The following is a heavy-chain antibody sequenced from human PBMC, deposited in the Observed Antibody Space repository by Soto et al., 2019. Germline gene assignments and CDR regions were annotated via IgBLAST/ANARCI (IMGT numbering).Heavy chain of an antibody. V-gene: IGHV5-51*01. D-gene: IGHD3-16*02. CDR2: IYPGDSDT. CDR1: GYSFTSYW. J-gene: IGHJ2*01. CDR3: ARHKDMITFGGVIVDLYWYFDL. Sequence: GESLKISCKGSGYSFTSYWIGWVRQMPGKGLEWMGIIYPGDSDTRYSPSFQGQVTISADKSISTAYLQWSSLKASDTAMYYCARHKDMITFGGVIVDLYWYFDLWGRGTLVTVSS.